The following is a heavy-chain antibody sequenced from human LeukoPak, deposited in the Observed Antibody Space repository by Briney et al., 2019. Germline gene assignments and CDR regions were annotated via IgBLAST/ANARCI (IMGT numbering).Heavy chain of an antibody. CDR2: ISSSSSYI. J-gene: IGHJ4*02. Sequence: GGSLRLSCAASGFTFSSYSMNWVRQAPGKGLEWVSSISSSSSYIYYADSVKGRFTISRDNAKNSLYLQMNSLGAEDTAVYYCATSDGYSSGWVDYWGQGTLVTVSS. D-gene: IGHD6-19*01. CDR3: ATSDGYSSGWVDY. CDR1: GFTFSSYS. V-gene: IGHV3-21*01.